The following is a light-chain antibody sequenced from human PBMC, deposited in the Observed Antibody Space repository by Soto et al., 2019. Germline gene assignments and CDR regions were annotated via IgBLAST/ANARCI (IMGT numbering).Light chain of an antibody. CDR2: EVT. J-gene: IGLJ1*01. V-gene: IGLV2-14*01. CDR3: SSYTSSSTYV. CDR1: SSDVGGYNY. Sequence: QSVLTQPASVSGSPGQSITISCAGTSSDVGGYNYVSWYQQHPAKAPKLMIYEVTWRPSGVSNRFSGSKSGNTASLTISGLQAEDEADCYCSSYTSSSTYVFGTGTKVTVL.